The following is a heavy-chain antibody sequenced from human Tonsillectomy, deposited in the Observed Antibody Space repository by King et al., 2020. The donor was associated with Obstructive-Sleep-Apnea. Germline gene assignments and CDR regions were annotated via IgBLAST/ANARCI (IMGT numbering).Heavy chain of an antibody. CDR3: ARDDLLATVAGTSYFDY. V-gene: IGHV4-39*07. J-gene: IGHJ4*02. D-gene: IGHD6-19*01. CDR1: GGSISSSSYY. Sequence: QLQESGPGLVKPSETLSLTCTVSGGSISSSSYYWGWIRQPPGKGLEWIGSIYYSGSTYYNPSLKSRVTISVDTSKNQFSLKLSSVTAADTAVYYCARDDLLATVAGTSYFDYWGQGTLVTVSS. CDR2: IYYSGST.